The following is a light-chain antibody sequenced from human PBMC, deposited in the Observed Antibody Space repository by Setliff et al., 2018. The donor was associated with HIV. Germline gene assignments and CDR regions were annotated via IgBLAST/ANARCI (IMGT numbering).Light chain of an antibody. Sequence: QSVLTQPASVSGSPGQSITISCTGTSSDVGGYNYVSWYQQHPGKAPKLMIYDVSNRPSGVSKRFSGSKSGNTASLTISGLQAEDEADYYCSSYTNTPLYVFGTGTKVTVL. CDR1: SSDVGGYNY. CDR2: DVS. J-gene: IGLJ1*01. V-gene: IGLV2-14*03. CDR3: SSYTNTPLYV.